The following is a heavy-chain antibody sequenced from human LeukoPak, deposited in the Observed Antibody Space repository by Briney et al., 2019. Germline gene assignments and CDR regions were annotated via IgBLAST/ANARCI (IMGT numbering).Heavy chain of an antibody. Sequence: PGGSLRLSCAASGFTFTNYWMFWVRQAPGKGLVWVSGINPDGSTTTYADSVKARFTISRENAKSTLYLHMNILRVEDTAVYYCARGRYGDYHWGQGILVTVSS. D-gene: IGHD4-17*01. J-gene: IGHJ4*02. CDR2: INPDGSTT. V-gene: IGHV3-74*01. CDR1: GFTFTNYW. CDR3: ARGRYGDYH.